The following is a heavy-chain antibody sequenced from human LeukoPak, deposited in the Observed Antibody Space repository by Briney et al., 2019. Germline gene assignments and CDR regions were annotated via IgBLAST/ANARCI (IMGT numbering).Heavy chain of an antibody. V-gene: IGHV1-46*01. D-gene: IGHD4-23*01. CDR3: ARDRVTVVTEGNDAFDI. CDR2: INPSGGST. CDR1: GYTFTSYG. Sequence: ASVKVSCKASGYTFTSYGISWVRQAPGQGLEWMGIINPSGGSTSYAQKFQGRVTMTRDTSTSTVYMELSSLRSEDTAVYYCARDRVTVVTEGNDAFDIWGQGTMVTVSS. J-gene: IGHJ3*02.